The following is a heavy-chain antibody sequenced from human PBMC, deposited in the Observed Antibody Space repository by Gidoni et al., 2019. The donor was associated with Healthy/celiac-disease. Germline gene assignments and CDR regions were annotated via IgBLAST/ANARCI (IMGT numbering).Heavy chain of an antibody. J-gene: IGHJ3*02. CDR2: IYSSGST. D-gene: IGHD6-6*01. CDR3: ARKSSSSSHAFDI. CDR1: GYSISSSNW. Sequence: QVQLQESGPGLVKPSDTLSPTCAVSGYSISSSNWWGWIRQPPGKGLEWIGYIYSSGSTYYNQSLKSRVTMSVDTSKNQFSLKLSSVTAVDTAVYYCARKSSSSSHAFDIWGQGTMVTVSS. V-gene: IGHV4-28*01.